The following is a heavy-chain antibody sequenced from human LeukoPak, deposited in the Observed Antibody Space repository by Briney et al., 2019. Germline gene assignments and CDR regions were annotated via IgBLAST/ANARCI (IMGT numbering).Heavy chain of an antibody. CDR2: IYTSGST. D-gene: IGHD3-22*01. CDR3: ARRRGYDSSGRFDY. J-gene: IGHJ4*02. CDR1: GGSISSGSYY. V-gene: IGHV4-61*02. Sequence: SETLSLTCTVSGGSISSGSYYWSWIRQPAGKGLEWIGRIYTSGSTNYNPSLKSRVTISVDTSKNQFSLKLSSVTAADTAVYYCARRRGYDSSGRFDYWGQGTLVTVSS.